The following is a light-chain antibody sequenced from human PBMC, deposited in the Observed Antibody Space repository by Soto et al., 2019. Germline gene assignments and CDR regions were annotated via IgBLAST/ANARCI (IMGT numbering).Light chain of an antibody. CDR1: QSVSSS. V-gene: IGKV3-15*01. Sequence: EIVMTQSPATLSVSPGERATLSCRASQSVSSSLAWYQQKPGQAPRLLISGPSTRAAGISDTFRGSGSGTEFTLTISSLRSEDSGIYYCQQYFEWPPMTFGQGTNVEI. J-gene: IGKJ1*01. CDR3: QQYFEWPPMT. CDR2: GPS.